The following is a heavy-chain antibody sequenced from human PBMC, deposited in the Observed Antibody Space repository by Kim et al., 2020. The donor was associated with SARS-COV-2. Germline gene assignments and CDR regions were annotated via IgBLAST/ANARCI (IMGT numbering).Heavy chain of an antibody. J-gene: IGHJ5*02. Sequence: GGSLRLSCAASGFTFSSYSMNCVRHAPGKGLEVVSSISSRSSYSSYADAVKGRFTISRENANNSLYLQMNSLRAEDTAVYYCARGRTTISVSGTLLFDPWGQGPLVTVSS. V-gene: IGHV3-21*01. CDR3: ARGRTTISVSGTLLFDP. CDR2: ISSRSSYS. CDR1: GFTFSSYS. D-gene: IGHD6-19*01.